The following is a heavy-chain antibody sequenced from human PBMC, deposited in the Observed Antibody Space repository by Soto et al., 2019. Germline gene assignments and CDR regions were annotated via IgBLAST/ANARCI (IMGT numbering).Heavy chain of an antibody. D-gene: IGHD3-16*01. J-gene: IGHJ4*02. CDR3: ARSRLWLDY. CDR1: GASISSGDYY. V-gene: IGHV4-30-4*01. CDR2: IYFSEST. Sequence: TSETLSLTCNVSGASISSGDYYWSWIRQPPGKGLEWIGYIYFSESTSYNPSLKSRVTISGDKSKNHFSLRLTSVTAADTAVYYCARSRLWLDYWGQGTLVTVSS.